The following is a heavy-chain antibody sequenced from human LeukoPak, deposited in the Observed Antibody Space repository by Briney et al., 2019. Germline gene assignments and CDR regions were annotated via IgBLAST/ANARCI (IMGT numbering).Heavy chain of an antibody. V-gene: IGHV1-69*13. Sequence: ASVRVSCKASGGTFSSYTISWVRQAPGKGVEWMGGIITIFNIANYAQRFQGRVTITADESTSTAYLELSSLTSEDTAVYYCAKDHASGFRLGELSHAFDIWGQGTMVIVSS. CDR3: AKDHASGFRLGELSHAFDI. J-gene: IGHJ3*02. CDR1: GGTFSSYT. D-gene: IGHD3-16*02. CDR2: IITIFNIA.